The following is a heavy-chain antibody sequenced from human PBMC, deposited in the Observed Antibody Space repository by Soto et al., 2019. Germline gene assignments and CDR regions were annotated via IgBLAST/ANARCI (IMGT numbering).Heavy chain of an antibody. V-gene: IGHV3-30*03. CDR2: LSYEGSEE. D-gene: IGHD6-19*01. CDR3: ALTRRSSLLEVAGPGFEY. Sequence: ALRLACASSGFNFGVFGMHCVRQAPGRGLEWLSVLSYEGSEEYYADSVRGRFTISRDNSKNTLFLQMDSLRVDDTGVYYCALTRRSSLLEVAGPGFEYWGQGTLVTVSP. CDR1: GFNFGVFG. J-gene: IGHJ4*02.